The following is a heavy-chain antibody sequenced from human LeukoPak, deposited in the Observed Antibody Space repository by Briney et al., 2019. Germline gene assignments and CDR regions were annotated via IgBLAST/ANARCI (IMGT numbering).Heavy chain of an antibody. V-gene: IGHV3-7*01. Sequence: PGGSLRLSCAASGFTFRSYWMSWVRQAPGKGLEWVANIKQDGSEKYYVDSVKGRFTISRDNAKNSLYLQMNSLRAEDTAVYYCARGDALDYWGQGTLVTVSS. CDR3: ARGDALDY. CDR1: GFTFRSYW. CDR2: IKQDGSEK. J-gene: IGHJ4*02.